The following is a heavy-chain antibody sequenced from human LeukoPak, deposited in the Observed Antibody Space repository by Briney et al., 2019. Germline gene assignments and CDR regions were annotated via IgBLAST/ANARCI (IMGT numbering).Heavy chain of an antibody. V-gene: IGHV4-59*10. Sequence: SETLSLTCAASGFTISSYDWSWIRQPAGKGLEWIGRIYTSGSTNYNPSLKSRVTMSVDTSKNQFSLKLSSVTAADTAVYYCARVGARSIGVVTGDYFDYWGQGTLVTVSS. J-gene: IGHJ4*02. CDR3: ARVGARSIGVVTGDYFDY. CDR1: GFTISSYD. D-gene: IGHD4-23*01. CDR2: IYTSGST.